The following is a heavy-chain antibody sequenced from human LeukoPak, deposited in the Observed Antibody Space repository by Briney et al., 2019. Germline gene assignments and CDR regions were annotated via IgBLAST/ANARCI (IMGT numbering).Heavy chain of an antibody. D-gene: IGHD3-3*01. CDR3: ARDYDFWSGFFDF. V-gene: IGHV3-30*03. CDR2: TSYHGSNK. Sequence: GGSLRLSCAASGFTFSTYAIHWVRQAPGKGLEWVAVTSYHGSNKYYADSVKGRFTISRDNSKNTLYLQMNSLRAEDTAVYFCARDYDFWSGFFDFWGQGTLVTVSS. CDR1: GFTFSTYA. J-gene: IGHJ4*02.